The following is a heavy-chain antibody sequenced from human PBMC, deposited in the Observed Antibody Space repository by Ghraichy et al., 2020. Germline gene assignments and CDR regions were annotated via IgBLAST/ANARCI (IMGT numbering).Heavy chain of an antibody. CDR2: IYPADSDT. D-gene: IGHD6-13*01. J-gene: IGHJ5*02. CDR1: GYNFTSYW. V-gene: IGHV5-51*01. Sequence: GESLNISCKGSGYNFTSYWIGWVRQMPGKGLEWMGIIYPADSDTRYSPSFQGQVHISADKSISTAYLQWSSLKASDTAIYYCARGYSSSRYNWFDPWGQGTLVTVSS. CDR3: ARGYSSSRYNWFDP.